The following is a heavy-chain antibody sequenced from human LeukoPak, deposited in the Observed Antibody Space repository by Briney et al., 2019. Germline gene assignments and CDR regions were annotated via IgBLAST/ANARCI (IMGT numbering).Heavy chain of an antibody. J-gene: IGHJ4*02. CDR1: GGTLSDYA. CDR3: TRDDIATRYFDY. CDR2: FIPVLGTA. V-gene: IGHV1-69*05. D-gene: IGHD6-6*01. Sequence: SVKVSCKAFGGTLSDYAISWVRQSPGQGLEWVGGFIPVLGTANFARNFQGRVTITTDESTNTAYMELSALRSDDTAVYYCTRDDIATRYFDYWGQGTLVTVSS.